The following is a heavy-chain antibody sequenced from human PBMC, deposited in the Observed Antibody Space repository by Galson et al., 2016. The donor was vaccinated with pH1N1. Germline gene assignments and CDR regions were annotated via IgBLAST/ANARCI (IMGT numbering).Heavy chain of an antibody. CDR1: GFSLRTSAVG. D-gene: IGHD4-17*01. CDR2: IFWNDDR. CDR3: AHREYGDFVGSFDH. Sequence: PALVKPTQTLRLTCTLSGFSLRTSAVGVGWIRQPPGKALEWLALIFWNDDRYYRPSLKNRLTITKGTSENPVVLTMTNMDPVDTATYYCAHREYGDFVGSFDHWGQGALVTVSS. J-gene: IGHJ4*02. V-gene: IGHV2-5*01.